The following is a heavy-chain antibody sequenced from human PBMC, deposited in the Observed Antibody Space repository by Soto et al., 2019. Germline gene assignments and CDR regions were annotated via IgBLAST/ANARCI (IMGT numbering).Heavy chain of an antibody. Sequence: EVQLVESGGGLVQPGGSLRLSCAVSGFTFSTHAMNWVRQAPGKGLEWVAYIHGTRSIIYYADSVKGRFTISRDNAKNSLFLQMESLRDEDTAVYYCARDARNAEYDYWGQGTLVTVSS. CDR3: ARDARNAEYDY. D-gene: IGHD1-1*01. CDR1: GFTFSTHA. J-gene: IGHJ4*02. CDR2: IHGTRSII. V-gene: IGHV3-48*02.